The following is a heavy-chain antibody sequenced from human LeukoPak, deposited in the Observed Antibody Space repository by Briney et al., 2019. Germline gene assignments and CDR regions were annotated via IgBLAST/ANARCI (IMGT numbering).Heavy chain of an antibody. V-gene: IGHV2-5*02. D-gene: IGHD3-22*01. CDR2: IYWDDDK. Sequence: ESGPTLVKPTQTLTLTCTFSGFSLTTEGVGVGWIRQPPGKALEWLALIYWDDDKRYSPSLKSRLTITKDTSKNQVVLTMTNMGPVDAAIYYCAGSSGSVRDHWGQGTLVTVSS. CDR1: GFSLTTEGVG. J-gene: IGHJ4*02. CDR3: AGSSGSVRDH.